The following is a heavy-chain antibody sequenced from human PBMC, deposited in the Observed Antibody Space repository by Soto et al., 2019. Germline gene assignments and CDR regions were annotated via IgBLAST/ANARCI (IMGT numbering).Heavy chain of an antibody. CDR1: GDSISSYY. Sequence: QVQLQESGPGVVKPSETLSLTCTVSGDSISSYYWSWIRQPPGKGLEWIGYIYYSGGTSYNTSLKSRVSISVDTFKNQCSLNLRSVTAADTAMSYCARAYSGTYDVWGQGTMVTVSS. D-gene: IGHD2-15*01. CDR3: ARAYSGTYDV. CDR2: IYYSGGT. J-gene: IGHJ3*01. V-gene: IGHV4-59*01.